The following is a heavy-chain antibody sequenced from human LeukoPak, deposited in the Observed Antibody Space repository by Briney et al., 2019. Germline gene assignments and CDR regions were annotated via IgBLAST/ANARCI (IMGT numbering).Heavy chain of an antibody. CDR3: ARSLNYYDSSGYSDY. Sequence: GGSLRLSCAASGLTFTNAWISWVRQAPGKGLEWVSVIYSGGSTYYADSVKGRFTISRDNSKNTLYLQMNSLRAEDTAVYYCARSLNYYDSSGYSDYWGQGTLVTVSS. CDR2: IYSGGST. J-gene: IGHJ4*02. CDR1: GLTFTNAW. V-gene: IGHV3-53*01. D-gene: IGHD3-22*01.